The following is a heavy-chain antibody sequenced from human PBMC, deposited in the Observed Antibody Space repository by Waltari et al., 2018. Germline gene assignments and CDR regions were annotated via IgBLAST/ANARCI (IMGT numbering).Heavy chain of an antibody. Sequence: QVQLVQSGAEVKKPGASVKVSCKASGYTFTSYAMHWVRQAPGQRLEWMGWINAGNGNTKNSQKFQGRVTITRDTSASTAYMELSSLRSEDTAVYYCARVGVPYDILTGYYITPFDYWGQGTLVTVSS. CDR2: INAGNGNT. CDR3: ARVGVPYDILTGYYITPFDY. J-gene: IGHJ4*02. D-gene: IGHD3-9*01. CDR1: GYTFTSYA. V-gene: IGHV1-3*01.